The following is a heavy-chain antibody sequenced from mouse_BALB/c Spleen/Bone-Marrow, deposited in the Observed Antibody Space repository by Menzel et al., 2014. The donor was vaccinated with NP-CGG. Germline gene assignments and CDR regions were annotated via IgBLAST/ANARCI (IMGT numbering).Heavy chain of an antibody. CDR2: IDPSDSET. CDR3: ARDGITTATYYCAMDY. J-gene: IGHJ4*01. CDR1: GYSFTSYW. V-gene: IGHV1S126*01. D-gene: IGHD1-2*01. Sequence: VQLHQYGPQLVRPGASVKISCKASGYSFTSYWMHWVKQRPGQGLEWIGMIDPSDSETRLNQKFKDKATLTVDKSSSTAYMQLSSPTSEDSAVYYCARDGITTATYYCAMDYWGQGTSVTVSS.